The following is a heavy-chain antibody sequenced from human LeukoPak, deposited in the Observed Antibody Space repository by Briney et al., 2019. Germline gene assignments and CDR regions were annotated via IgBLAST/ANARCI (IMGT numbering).Heavy chain of an antibody. D-gene: IGHD3-10*01. CDR3: ARDLWFGELLYCQDY. J-gene: IGHJ4*02. Sequence: ASVKVSCKASGYTFTSYAVNWVRQAPGQGLEWMGWINPNSGGTNYAQKFQGRVTMTRDTSISTAYMELSRLRSDDTAVYYCARDLWFGELLYCQDYWGQGTLVTVSS. CDR2: INPNSGGT. V-gene: IGHV1-2*02. CDR1: GYTFTSYA.